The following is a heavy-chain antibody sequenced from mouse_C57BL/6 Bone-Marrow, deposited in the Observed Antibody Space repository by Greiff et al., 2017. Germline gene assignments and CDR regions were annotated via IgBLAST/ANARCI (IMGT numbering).Heavy chain of an antibody. Sequence: QVQLQQPGAELVKPGASVKLSCKASGYTFTSYWMQWVKQRPGQGLEWIGEIDPSDSYTNYNQKFKGKATLTVDTSSSTAYMQLSSLTSEDSAVYYCARSDDYDVLWYFDVWGTGTTVTVSS. CDR2: IDPSDSYT. CDR1: GYTFTSYW. D-gene: IGHD2-4*01. J-gene: IGHJ1*03. CDR3: ARSDDYDVLWYFDV. V-gene: IGHV1-50*01.